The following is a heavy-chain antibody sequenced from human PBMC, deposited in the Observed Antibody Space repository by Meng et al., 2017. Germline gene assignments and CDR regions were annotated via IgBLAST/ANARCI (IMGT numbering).Heavy chain of an antibody. Sequence: QMQLVQSGASVKKPGAAVKVSCKASGYTFTGYYMHWVRQAPGQGLEWMGRINPNSGGTNYAQKFQGRVTMTRDTSISTAYMELSRLRSDDTAVYYCAREAITNYDILTGYPDYWGQGTLVTVSS. V-gene: IGHV1-2*06. CDR1: GYTFTGYY. CDR3: AREAITNYDILTGYPDY. D-gene: IGHD3-9*01. J-gene: IGHJ4*02. CDR2: INPNSGGT.